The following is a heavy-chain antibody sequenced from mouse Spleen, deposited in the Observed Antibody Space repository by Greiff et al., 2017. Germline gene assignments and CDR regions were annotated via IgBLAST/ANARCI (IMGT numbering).Heavy chain of an antibody. D-gene: IGHD1-2*01. CDR3: ASGYGYRDWYFDV. J-gene: IGHJ1*01. CDR2: INPYNDGT. Sequence: EVQLQQSGPELVKPGASVKMSCKASGYTFTSYVMHWVKQKPGQGLEWIGYINPYNDGTKYNEKFKGKATLTSDKSSSTAYMELSSLTSEDSAVYYCASGYGYRDWYFDVWGAGTTGTVSS. CDR1: GYTFTSYV. V-gene: IGHV1-14*01.